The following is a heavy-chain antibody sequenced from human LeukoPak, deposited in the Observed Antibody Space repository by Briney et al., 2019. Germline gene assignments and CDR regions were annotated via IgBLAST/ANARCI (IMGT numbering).Heavy chain of an antibody. J-gene: IGHJ4*02. CDR2: IYTSGST. D-gene: IGHD3-22*01. V-gene: IGHV4-4*07. Sequence: PSETLSLTCTVSGGSISSYYWSWIRQPAGKGLEWIGRIYTSGSTNYNPSLKSRVTMSVDTSKNQFSLRLSSVTAADTAVYYCARDRYYYDSSGSGLDYWGQGTLVTVSS. CDR1: GGSISSYY. CDR3: ARDRYYYDSSGSGLDY.